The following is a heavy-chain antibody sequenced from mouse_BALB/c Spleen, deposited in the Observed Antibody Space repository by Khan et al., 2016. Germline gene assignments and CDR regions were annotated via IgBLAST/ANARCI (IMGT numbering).Heavy chain of an antibody. D-gene: IGHD3-1*01. CDR1: FFSLTSYG. CDR3: ARHGGATMDY. J-gene: IGHJ4*01. V-gene: IGHV2-6-1*01. CDR2: IWSDGST. Sequence: QVQLKAPFPSLFSPSHILSITCTFSFFSLTSYGVHWVRQPPGKGLEWLVVIWSDGSTTYNSALKSRLSISKDNSKSQVFLKMNSLQTDDTAMYYCARHGGATMDYWGQGTSVTVSS.